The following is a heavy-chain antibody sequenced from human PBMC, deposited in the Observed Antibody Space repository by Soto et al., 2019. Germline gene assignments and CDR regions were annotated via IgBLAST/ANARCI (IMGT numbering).Heavy chain of an antibody. J-gene: IGHJ4*02. CDR1: GGTFSSYA. CDR3: ARPGRDWGALHY. D-gene: IGHD7-27*01. Sequence: ASVKVSCKASGGTFSSYAISWVRQAPGQRLEWMGWINAGNGTTKYSQKFQGRVTITRDTSASTAYMELSSLRSEDTAIYYCARPGRDWGALHYWGQGTLVTVSS. CDR2: INAGNGTT. V-gene: IGHV1-3*01.